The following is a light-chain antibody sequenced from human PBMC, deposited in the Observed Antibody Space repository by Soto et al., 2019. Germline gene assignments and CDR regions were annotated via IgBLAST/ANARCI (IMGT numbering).Light chain of an antibody. CDR1: QSLVYSDGNTY. CDR2: KVS. CDR3: MQGTNWPRT. V-gene: IGKV2-30*01. Sequence: DVVMTQSPLSLPVTLGQPASISCRSSQSLVYSDGNTYLTWFQQRPGQSPRRLIYKVSNRDSGVPDRFSGSGSGTDCTLKISRVEAEDVGVYYCMQGTNWPRTFGQGTKVQIK. J-gene: IGKJ1*01.